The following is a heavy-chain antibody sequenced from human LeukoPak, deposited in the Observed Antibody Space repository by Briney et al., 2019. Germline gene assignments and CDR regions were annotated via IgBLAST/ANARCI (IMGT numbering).Heavy chain of an antibody. CDR2: IIPIFGTA. CDR1: GGTFSSYA. V-gene: IGHV1-69*06. D-gene: IGHD5-12*01. J-gene: IGHJ5*02. CDR3: ARGYSGYATQYNWFDP. Sequence: SVKVSCKASGGTFSSYAISWVRQAPGQGLEWMGGIIPIFGTANYAQKFQGRVTITADKSTSTAYMELSSLGSEDTAVYYCARGYSGYATQYNWFDPWGQGTLVTVSS.